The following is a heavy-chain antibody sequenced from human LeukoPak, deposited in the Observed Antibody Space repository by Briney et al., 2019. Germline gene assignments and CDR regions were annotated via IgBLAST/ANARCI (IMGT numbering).Heavy chain of an antibody. V-gene: IGHV4-34*01. D-gene: IGHD3-3*01. J-gene: IGHJ4*02. Sequence: PSETLSLTCAVYGGFFSGYYWSWIRQPPGKGLEWIGEINHSGSTNYNPSLKSRVTISVDTSKNQFSLKLSSVTAADTAVYYCASMDYDFWSGYSTLDYWGQGTLVTVSS. CDR1: GGFFSGYY. CDR2: INHSGST. CDR3: ASMDYDFWSGYSTLDY.